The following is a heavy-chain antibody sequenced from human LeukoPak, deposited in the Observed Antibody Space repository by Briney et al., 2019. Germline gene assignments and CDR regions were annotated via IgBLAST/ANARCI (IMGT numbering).Heavy chain of an antibody. V-gene: IGHV4-34*01. Sequence: SETLSLTCTVSGGSISGYYWSWIRQPPGKGLEWIGEINHSGSTNYNPSLKSRVTISVDTSKNQLSLKLSSVTAADTAVYYCASVDIVATGSDYWGQGTLVTVSS. J-gene: IGHJ4*02. CDR1: GGSISGYY. CDR2: INHSGST. D-gene: IGHD5-12*01. CDR3: ASVDIVATGSDY.